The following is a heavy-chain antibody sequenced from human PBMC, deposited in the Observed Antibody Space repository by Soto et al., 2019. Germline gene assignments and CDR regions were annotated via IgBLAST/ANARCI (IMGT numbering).Heavy chain of an antibody. CDR1: GYTFSDFD. Sequence: ASVKVSCKASGYTFSDFDINWLRQASGQGPEWMGWMNAKSGDTFFAQRFQGKFNMTWDTSLSTAYMEVGSLTSDDTAIYFCARGNPFNYAGFDVWGQGTTFTVSS. V-gene: IGHV1-8*01. CDR3: ARGNPFNYAGFDV. D-gene: IGHD3-16*01. CDR2: MNAKSGDT. J-gene: IGHJ6*02.